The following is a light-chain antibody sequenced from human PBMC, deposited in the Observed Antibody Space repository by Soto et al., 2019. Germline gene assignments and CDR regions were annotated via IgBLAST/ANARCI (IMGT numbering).Light chain of an antibody. Sequence: QSVLTQPPSASGSPGQSVTISCSGTTSDVGGYNLVSWYQQHTAKAPKLLIYEGTQRPSGVSSRFSGSKSGNTASLTISGLQAEDEADYYCCSYASSSSYVFGTGTKV. V-gene: IGLV2-23*01. J-gene: IGLJ1*01. CDR1: TSDVGGYNL. CDR3: CSYASSSSYV. CDR2: EGT.